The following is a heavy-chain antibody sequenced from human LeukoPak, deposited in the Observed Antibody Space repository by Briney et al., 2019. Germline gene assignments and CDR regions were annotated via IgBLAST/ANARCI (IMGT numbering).Heavy chain of an antibody. Sequence: SSETLSLTCTVSSGSLSSDTYYWGWVRQPPGKGLESIGNIYYSGTTYYNPSLESRVTISIDTSKNQFSLKLSSVTAADTAVYYCARDRCGGDCYSYSIGYDAFDIWGQGTMVTVSS. J-gene: IGHJ3*02. D-gene: IGHD2-21*02. CDR1: SGSLSSDTYY. CDR2: IYYSGTT. V-gene: IGHV4-39*07. CDR3: ARDRCGGDCYSYSIGYDAFDI.